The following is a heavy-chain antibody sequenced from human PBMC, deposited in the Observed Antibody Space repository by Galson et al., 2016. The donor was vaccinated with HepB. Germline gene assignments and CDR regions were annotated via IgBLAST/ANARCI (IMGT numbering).Heavy chain of an antibody. CDR1: GGTFSRFA. D-gene: IGHD3-10*01. CDR3: ARGIKVYYCYAMDV. J-gene: IGHJ6*02. CDR2: IIPILETT. Sequence: SVKVSCKASGGTFSRFAFSWVRQAPGQGLEWMGGIIPILETTNYAQRFRGRVTITADNSTTTAYMELSSLSAEDTAVYYCARGIKVYYCYAMDVWGQGTTVTVSS. V-gene: IGHV1-69*10.